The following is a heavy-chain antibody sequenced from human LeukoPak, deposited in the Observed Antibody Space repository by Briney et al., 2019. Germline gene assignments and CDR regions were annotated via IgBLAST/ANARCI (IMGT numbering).Heavy chain of an antibody. Sequence: SETLSLTCTVSGGSISSGDYYWSWIRQPPGKGLEWIGYIYYSGSTYYNPSLKSRVTISVDTSKNQFSLKLSSVTAADPAVYYCARATYYYGSGSSTWDYWGQGTLVTVSS. CDR3: ARATYYYGSGSSTWDY. CDR2: IYYSGST. V-gene: IGHV4-30-4*01. J-gene: IGHJ4*02. CDR1: GGSISSGDYY. D-gene: IGHD3-10*01.